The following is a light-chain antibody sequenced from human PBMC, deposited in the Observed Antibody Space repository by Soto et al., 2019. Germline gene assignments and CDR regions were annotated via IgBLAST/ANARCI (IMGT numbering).Light chain of an antibody. CDR2: QDI. V-gene: IGLV3-1*01. Sequence: SYELTQPPSVSVSPGQTASITCSGDKLGNKYACWYQQKPGQSPVLVIYQDIKRPSGIPERFSGSNSGNTATLTISGPQAMDEADYYCQAWDSSTVAFGGGTKVTVL. CDR1: KLGNKY. J-gene: IGLJ2*01. CDR3: QAWDSSTVA.